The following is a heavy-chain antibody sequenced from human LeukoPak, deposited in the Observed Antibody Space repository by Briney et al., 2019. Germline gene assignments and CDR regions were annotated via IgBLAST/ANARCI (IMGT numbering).Heavy chain of an antibody. CDR1: GYSISSGYY. CDR3: ARDSIAARRIDY. J-gene: IGHJ4*02. D-gene: IGHD6-6*01. Sequence: SETLSLTCTVSGYSISSGYYWGWIRQPPGKGLEWIGSVYHSGSTYYNPSLKSRVTISVDTSKNQFSLKLSSVTAADTAVYYCARDSIAARRIDYWGQGTLVTVSS. CDR2: VYHSGST. V-gene: IGHV4-38-2*02.